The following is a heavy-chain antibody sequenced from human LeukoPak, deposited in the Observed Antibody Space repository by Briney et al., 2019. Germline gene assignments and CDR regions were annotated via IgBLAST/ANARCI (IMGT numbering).Heavy chain of an antibody. D-gene: IGHD3-10*01. CDR3: ARGKRGYYGSGAKIDY. Sequence: SETLSLTCAVSGYSISSGYYWGWIRQPPGKGLEWIGEINHSGSTNYNPSLKSRVTISVDTSKNQFSLKLSSVTAADTAVYYCARGKRGYYGSGAKIDYWGQGTLVTVSS. J-gene: IGHJ4*02. CDR2: INHSGST. CDR1: GYSISSGYY. V-gene: IGHV4-38-2*01.